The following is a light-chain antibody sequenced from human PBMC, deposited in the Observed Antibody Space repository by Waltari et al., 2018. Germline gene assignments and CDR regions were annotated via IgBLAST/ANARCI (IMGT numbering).Light chain of an antibody. CDR1: QSVSDW. Sequence: DIQMTQSPSILSASVGDIVTITCRASQSVSDWLAWYQQKPGEVPKLLIYKASRLESGVPPRFSGSGSGTEFTLTISSLQPVDFVTYYCQQYQSSSNTFGQGTKLEIK. J-gene: IGKJ2*01. CDR2: KAS. CDR3: QQYQSSSNT. V-gene: IGKV1-5*03.